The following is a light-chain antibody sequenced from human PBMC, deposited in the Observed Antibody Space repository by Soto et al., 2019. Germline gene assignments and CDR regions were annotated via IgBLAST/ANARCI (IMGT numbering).Light chain of an antibody. CDR1: QSIGGF. J-gene: IGKJ4*01. Sequence: DIQMTQSPSSLSVSVGDRVTITCRASQSIGGFLNWYQQKLGKAPKLLIYAASSLQSGVPSRFSGSGSGTDFTLTISSLQPEDFETYYCQQSYSTPLTFGVGTKVDIX. CDR2: AAS. V-gene: IGKV1-39*01. CDR3: QQSYSTPLT.